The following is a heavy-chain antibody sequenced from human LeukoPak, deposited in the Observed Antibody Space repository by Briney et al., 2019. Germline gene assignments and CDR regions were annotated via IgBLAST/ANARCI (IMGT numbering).Heavy chain of an antibody. V-gene: IGHV4-59*01. CDR2: IYYSGGT. J-gene: IGHJ6*03. CDR1: GSSINSYY. D-gene: IGHD6-13*01. Sequence: PSETLSLTCTVSGSSINSYYWNWIRQPPGKGLEWIGYIYYSGGTNYNPSLKSRVTIAVDTSKDQFSLKLSSVTAADTAVYYCARRAAAVGTYYMDVWGKGTTVTAS. CDR3: ARRAAAVGTYYMDV.